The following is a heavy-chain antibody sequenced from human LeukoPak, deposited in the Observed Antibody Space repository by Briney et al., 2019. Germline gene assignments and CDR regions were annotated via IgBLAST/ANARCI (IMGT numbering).Heavy chain of an antibody. J-gene: IGHJ4*02. Sequence: GGSLRLSCEASGFSFPYGMSWVRQAPGKGLEWVSGITNSGENTYYADSVKGRFTISRDNSKNTLYLQMNSLRAEDTAIYYCAKDMSTSWQIDYWGQGTLVTVSS. CDR1: GFSFPYG. CDR3: AKDMSTSWQIDY. CDR2: ITNSGENT. D-gene: IGHD6-13*01. V-gene: IGHV3-23*01.